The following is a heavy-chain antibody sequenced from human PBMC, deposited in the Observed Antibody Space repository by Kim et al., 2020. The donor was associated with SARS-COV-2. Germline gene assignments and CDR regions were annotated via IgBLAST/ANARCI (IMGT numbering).Heavy chain of an antibody. J-gene: IGHJ6*02. CDR1: GYTFTSYG. CDR3: ARGRSSRWSDYYYGMDV. CDR2: ISAYNGNT. V-gene: IGHV1-18*04. Sequence: ASVKVSCKASGYTFTSYGISWVRQAPGQGLEWMGWISAYNGNTNYAQKLQGRVTMTTDTSTSTAYMELRSLRSDDTAVYYCARGRSSRWSDYYYGMDVWGQGTTVTVSS. D-gene: IGHD6-13*01.